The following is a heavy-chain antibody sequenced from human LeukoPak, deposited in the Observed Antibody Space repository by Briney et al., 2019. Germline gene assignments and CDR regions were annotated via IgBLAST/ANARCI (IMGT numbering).Heavy chain of an antibody. CDR2: IIPLLGKA. V-gene: IGHV1-69*10. CDR3: ARDLVNWNYSFAGDATASFDP. J-gene: IGHJ5*02. Sequence: SVKVSCKASGDTFITYTINWVRQAPGQGLEWMGGIIPLLGKANYAQKFQGRVTITADKSTSTAYMDLCSLRSEDTAVYYCARDLVNWNYSFAGDATASFDPWGQGTLVTVSS. D-gene: IGHD1-7*01. CDR1: GDTFITYT.